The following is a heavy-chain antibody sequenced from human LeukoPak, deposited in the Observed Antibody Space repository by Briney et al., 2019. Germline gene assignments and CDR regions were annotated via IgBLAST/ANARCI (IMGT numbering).Heavy chain of an antibody. D-gene: IGHD2-21*01. V-gene: IGHV3-48*01. CDR1: GFTFSSYS. Sequence: GGSLRLSCAASGFTFSSYSMNWVRQAPGKGLEWVSYISSSSSTIYYADSVKGRFTISRDNAKNSLYLQMNSLRAEDTAVYYCARDLGMAIGPWYFDLWGRGTLVTVSS. CDR2: ISSSSSTI. J-gene: IGHJ2*01. CDR3: ARDLGMAIGPWYFDL.